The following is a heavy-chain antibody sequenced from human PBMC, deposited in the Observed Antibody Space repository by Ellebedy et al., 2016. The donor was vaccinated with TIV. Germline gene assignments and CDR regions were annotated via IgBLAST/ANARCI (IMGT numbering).Heavy chain of an antibody. CDR2: INPSGGST. CDR3: ARAADTYSSSYYYGMDV. CDR1: GYTFTGYY. V-gene: IGHV1-46*04. D-gene: IGHD6-13*01. J-gene: IGHJ6*02. Sequence: AASVKVSCKASGYTFTGYYMHWVRQAPGQGLEWMGIINPSGGSTSYAQKLQGRVTMTRDTSTSTVYMELSSLRSEDTAVYYCARAADTYSSSYYYGMDVWGQGTTVTVSS.